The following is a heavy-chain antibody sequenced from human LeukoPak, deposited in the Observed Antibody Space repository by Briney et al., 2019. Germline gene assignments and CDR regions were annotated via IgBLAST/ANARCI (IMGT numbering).Heavy chain of an antibody. CDR2: IYYSGST. V-gene: IGHV4-39*07. Sequence: SETLSLTCTVSGGSISSSNFYWGWIRQPPGKGLEWIGSIYYSGSTYYNPSLKSRVSISVDTSKNQFSLKLSSVTAADTAVYYCARDPSSVGPRDYWGQGTLVTVSS. J-gene: IGHJ4*02. CDR3: ARDPSSVGPRDY. D-gene: IGHD2-15*01. CDR1: GGSISSSNFY.